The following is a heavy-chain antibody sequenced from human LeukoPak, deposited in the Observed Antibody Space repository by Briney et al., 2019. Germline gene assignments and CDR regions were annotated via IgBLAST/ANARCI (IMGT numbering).Heavy chain of an antibody. CDR2: IYTSGST. V-gene: IGHV4-4*07. CDR3: AREEDNNYYYYGMDV. Sequence: SETLSLTCTVSGGSISSYYWRWIRQPAGKGLEWIGRIYTSGSTNYNPSLKSRVTMSVDTSKNQFSLKLSSVTAADTAVYYCAREEDNNYYYYGMDVWGQGTTVTVSS. J-gene: IGHJ6*02. CDR1: GGSISSYY. D-gene: IGHD2-15*01.